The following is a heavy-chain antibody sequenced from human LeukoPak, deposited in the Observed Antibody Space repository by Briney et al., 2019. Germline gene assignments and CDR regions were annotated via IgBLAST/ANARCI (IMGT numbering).Heavy chain of an antibody. J-gene: IGHJ4*02. D-gene: IGHD5-18*01. Sequence: PGGSLRLSCAASGFTFSNAWMSWVRQAPGKGLEWVGLIKSKTDGGTTDYAAPVKGRFTISRDDSKTTLYLQMNSLKAEDTAVYYCTTGAWIQLWLADYWGQGTLVTVSS. CDR3: TTGAWIQLWLADY. CDR2: IKSKTDGGTT. V-gene: IGHV3-15*01. CDR1: GFTFSNAW.